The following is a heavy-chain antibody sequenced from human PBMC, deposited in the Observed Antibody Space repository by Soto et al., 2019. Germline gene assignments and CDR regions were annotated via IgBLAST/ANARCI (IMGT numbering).Heavy chain of an antibody. CDR1: GLTFSNHG. Sequence: GGSLRLSCAASGLTFSNHGMHWVRQAPGKGLEWVAVISYDGTSKYYGDSVKGRFTISRDNSKNTLYLQMNSLRAEDTAVYYCATERGYQGYEDCWGQGILVTVSS. J-gene: IGHJ4*02. D-gene: IGHD5-12*01. CDR2: ISYDGTSK. V-gene: IGHV3-30*03. CDR3: ATERGYQGYEDC.